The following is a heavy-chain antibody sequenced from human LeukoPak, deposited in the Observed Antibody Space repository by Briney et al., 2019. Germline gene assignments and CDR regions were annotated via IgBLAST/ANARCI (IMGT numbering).Heavy chain of an antibody. CDR1: GYTFSGHY. D-gene: IGHD2-15*01. Sequence: GASVKVSCKASGYTFSGHYIHWVRQAPGQGLEWMGWMDPNSGDTDYAQNFKGRVTMTRDTSISTAYMEMSRLRSDDTAVYYCARGLQSRYCSAGSCSHIWFDPWGQGTLVTVSS. J-gene: IGHJ5*02. CDR3: ARGLQSRYCSAGSCSHIWFDP. CDR2: MDPNSGDT. V-gene: IGHV1-2*02.